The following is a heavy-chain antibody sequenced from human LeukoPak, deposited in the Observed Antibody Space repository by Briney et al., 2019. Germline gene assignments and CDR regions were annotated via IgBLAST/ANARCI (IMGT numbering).Heavy chain of an antibody. CDR3: TVLQISSSWYIDY. J-gene: IGHJ4*02. CDR2: IKSKIDGGTT. Sequence: PGGSLRLSCAASGFTFSNAWMSWVRQAPGKGLEWVGRIKSKIDGGTTEYAAPVKGRFTIPRDDSKNTLYLQMNSLITEDTAVYYCTVLQISSSWYIDYWGQGSLVTVSS. V-gene: IGHV3-15*01. CDR1: GFTFSNAW. D-gene: IGHD6-13*01.